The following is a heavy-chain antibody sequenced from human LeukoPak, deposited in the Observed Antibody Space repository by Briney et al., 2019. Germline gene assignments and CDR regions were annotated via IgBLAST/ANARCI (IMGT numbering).Heavy chain of an antibody. J-gene: IGHJ3*02. Sequence: GGSLRLSCAASGFTFDDYDMHWVRQAPGKGLEWVSGISWNSGSIGYADSVKGRFTIARDNDKNSLYLQMNSLRAEDTALYYCAKTKDRSCSYDAFYIWGQGTMVTVSS. V-gene: IGHV3-9*01. CDR3: AKTKDRSCSYDAFYI. CDR2: ISWNSGSI. CDR1: GFTFDDYD. D-gene: IGHD6-13*01.